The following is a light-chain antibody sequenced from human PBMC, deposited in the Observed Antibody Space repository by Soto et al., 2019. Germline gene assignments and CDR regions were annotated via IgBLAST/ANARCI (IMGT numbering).Light chain of an antibody. J-gene: IGKJ3*01. V-gene: IGKV1-27*01. CDR2: AAS. CDR1: QGISNY. CDR3: QNYNWPPFT. Sequence: DIQMPQSPSSLSASVGDRVTISCRASQGISNYLAWYQQKPGKAPRLLIYAASSLQSGVSFRFTGSGSGTDCTLTISSLQPEDVATYYCQNYNWPPFTFGPGTKVDIK.